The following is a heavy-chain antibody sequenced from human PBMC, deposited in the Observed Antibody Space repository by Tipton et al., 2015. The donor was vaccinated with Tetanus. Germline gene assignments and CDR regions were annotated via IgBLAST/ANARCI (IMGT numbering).Heavy chain of an antibody. CDR1: GYFFASFW. V-gene: IGHV5-51*03. J-gene: IGHJ4*02. CDR3: ARLAHGDKEAGVH. CDR2: IYPGDSDT. D-gene: IGHD4-23*01. Sequence: VQLVQSGAEVKKPGESLKISCKGSGYFFASFWIAWVRQMPGKGLEWMGIIYPGDSDTRYSPSFQGQVTISADKSISTAYLLWSSLKASDTAIYYCARLAHGDKEAGVHWGQGTLVTVSS.